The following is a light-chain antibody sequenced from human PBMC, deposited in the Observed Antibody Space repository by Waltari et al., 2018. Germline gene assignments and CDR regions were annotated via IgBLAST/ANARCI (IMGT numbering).Light chain of an antibody. J-gene: IGKJ2*01. CDR2: KAS. CDR1: QNISSW. Sequence: DIQMTQSPSTLSASVGDRVTITCRASQNISSWLAWNQQEPGKAPKLLIYKASNLESGVPSRFSGTGSATEFTLTISSLQPDDFAAYYCLEYTAYSHTFGQGTKLDIK. CDR3: LEYTAYSHT. V-gene: IGKV1-5*03.